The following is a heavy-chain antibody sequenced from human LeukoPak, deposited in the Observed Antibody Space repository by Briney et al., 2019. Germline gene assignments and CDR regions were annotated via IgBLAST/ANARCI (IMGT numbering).Heavy chain of an antibody. V-gene: IGHV3-20*04. D-gene: IGHD1-26*01. Sequence: GGSLRLSCAASGFTFDDYGMSWVRQAPGKGLEWVSGINWNGGSTGYADSVKGRFTISRDNAKNSLYLQMNSLRAEDTAVYYCARDAFLSGSLSPVDYWGQGSLVTVSS. J-gene: IGHJ4*02. CDR1: GFTFDDYG. CDR2: INWNGGST. CDR3: ARDAFLSGSLSPVDY.